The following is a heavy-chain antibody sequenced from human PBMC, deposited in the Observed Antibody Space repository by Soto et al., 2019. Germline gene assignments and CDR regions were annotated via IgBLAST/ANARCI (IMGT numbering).Heavy chain of an antibody. Sequence: SETLSLTCTVSGGSISSYYWSWIRQPPGKGLEWIGYIYNSGSTNYNPSLKSRVTISVDTSKNQFSLKLSSVTAADTAVYYCARGSTAYSSSWYRYWGQGTLVTVSS. V-gene: IGHV4-59*08. CDR1: GGSISSYY. D-gene: IGHD6-13*01. J-gene: IGHJ4*02. CDR2: IYNSGST. CDR3: ARGSTAYSSSWYRY.